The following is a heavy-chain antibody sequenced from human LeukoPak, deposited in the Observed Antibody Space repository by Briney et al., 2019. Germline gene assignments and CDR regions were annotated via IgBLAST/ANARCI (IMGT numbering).Heavy chain of an antibody. J-gene: IGHJ4*02. CDR1: GGSISSYY. D-gene: IGHD6-19*01. Sequence: SETLSLTCTVSGGSISSYYWSWIRQSPGKGLEWIGYIFYSGSTNYSPSLKSRVAISVDTSKNQFSLKLSSVTAADTAVYYCARGGSGPYPRLDYWGQGSLVTVSS. CDR3: ARGGSGPYPRLDY. CDR2: IFYSGST. V-gene: IGHV4-59*01.